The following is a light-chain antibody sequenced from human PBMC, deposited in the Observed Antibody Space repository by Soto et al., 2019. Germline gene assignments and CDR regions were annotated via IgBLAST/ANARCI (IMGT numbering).Light chain of an antibody. J-gene: IGLJ2*01. V-gene: IGLV3-21*02. CDR2: EDS. Sequence: SYELTQPPAVSLAPGQTASITCVGDNVGGKSVHWYQQKAGQAPVLVIHEDSDRPSGIPERFSGSNSANTATLTISRVEAGDEAAYYWQVWDTVSLHAIFGGGTKLTVL. CDR1: NVGGKS. CDR3: QVWDTVSLHAI.